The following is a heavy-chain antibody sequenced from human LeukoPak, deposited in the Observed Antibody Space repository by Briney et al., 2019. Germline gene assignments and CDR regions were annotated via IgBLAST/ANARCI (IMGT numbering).Heavy chain of an antibody. V-gene: IGHV3-74*01. CDR3: ARDPGDYGDYYYYYGMDV. CDR1: GFTFSTYW. Sequence: GGSLRLSCAASGFTFSTYWMHWVRQGPGKGLEWVSRINSDGSRTSYADSVKGRFTISRDNAKNTVYLQMNSLRAEDTAVYYCARDPGDYGDYYYYYGMDVWGQGTTVTVSS. J-gene: IGHJ6*02. D-gene: IGHD4-17*01. CDR2: INSDGSRT.